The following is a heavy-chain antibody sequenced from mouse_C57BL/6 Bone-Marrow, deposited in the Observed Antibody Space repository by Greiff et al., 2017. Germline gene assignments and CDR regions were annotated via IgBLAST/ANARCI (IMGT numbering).Heavy chain of an antibody. J-gene: IGHJ4*01. CDR2: IYPGGGYT. V-gene: IGHV1-63*01. Sequence: QVQLQQSGAELVRPGTSVKMSCKASGYTFTNYWIGWAKQRPGHGLEWIGDIYPGGGYTNYNEKFKGKATLTADKSSSTAYMQFSSLTSEDSAIYYCARYYGSSPYAMDYWGQGTSVTVSS. CDR3: ARYYGSSPYAMDY. CDR1: GYTFTNYW. D-gene: IGHD1-1*01.